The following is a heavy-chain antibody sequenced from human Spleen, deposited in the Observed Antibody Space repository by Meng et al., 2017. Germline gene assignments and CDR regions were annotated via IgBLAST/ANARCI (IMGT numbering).Heavy chain of an antibody. Sequence: QVPLVQSGAEVKKPGASVKVSCKASGYTFTSYAMHWVRQAPGQRLEWMGWINAGNGNTKYSQKFQGRVTITRDTSASTAYMELSSLRSEDTAVYYCARLGAKDPQQQVGLNWFDPWGQGTLVTVSS. CDR2: INAGNGNT. D-gene: IGHD6-13*01. V-gene: IGHV1-3*01. CDR3: ARLGAKDPQQQVGLNWFDP. J-gene: IGHJ5*02. CDR1: GYTFTSYA.